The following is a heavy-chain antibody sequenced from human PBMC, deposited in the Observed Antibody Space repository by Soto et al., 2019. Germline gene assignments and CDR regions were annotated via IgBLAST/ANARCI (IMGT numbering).Heavy chain of an antibody. V-gene: IGHV3-33*01. Sequence: QVQLVESGGGVVQPGRSLRLSCAASGFTLSSYGMHWVRKAPGKGLEWVAVIWYDGDKKYYADSVKVRFTISRDESKNTVYLHMSSLRGEDTGVYYCARGSAGSESVVVVPAIDFYSFDTWGQGTLVSVSS. CDR1: GFTLSSYG. D-gene: IGHD2-15*01. CDR2: IWYDGDKK. J-gene: IGHJ4*02. CDR3: ARGSAGSESVVVVPAIDFYSFDT.